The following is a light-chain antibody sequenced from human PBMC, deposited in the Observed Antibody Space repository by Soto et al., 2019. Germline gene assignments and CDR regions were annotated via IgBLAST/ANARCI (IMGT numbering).Light chain of an antibody. CDR3: CSYAGSYTLV. CDR2: DVS. V-gene: IGLV2-11*01. J-gene: IGLJ1*01. CDR1: SSYVGGYNY. Sequence: QSVLTQPRSVSGSPGQSVTISCTGTSSYVGGYNYVSWYQQHPGKAPKLMIYDVSKRPSGVPDRFSGSKSGNTASLTISGLQAEDEADYYCCSYAGSYTLVFGTGTKVTVL.